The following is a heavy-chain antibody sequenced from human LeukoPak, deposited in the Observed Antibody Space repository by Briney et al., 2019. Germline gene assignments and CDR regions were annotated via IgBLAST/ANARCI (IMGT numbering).Heavy chain of an antibody. Sequence: GGSLRLSCAAAGFTFSNYGLHWVRQAPGKGLEWVALISYDGSNKNYADSVKGRFTISRDNSKNTLYLQMNSLRAEDTAVYYCAKDSSSSWFGGDSKWGQGTLVTVSS. D-gene: IGHD6-13*01. CDR3: AKDSSSSWFGGDSK. CDR1: GFTFSNYG. J-gene: IGHJ4*02. V-gene: IGHV3-30*18. CDR2: ISYDGSNK.